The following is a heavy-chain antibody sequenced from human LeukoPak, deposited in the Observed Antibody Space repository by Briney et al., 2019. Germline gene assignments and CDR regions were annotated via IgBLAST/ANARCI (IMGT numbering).Heavy chain of an antibody. CDR2: INGDGSSS. V-gene: IGHV3-74*01. J-gene: IGHJ6*02. CDR1: GFTFSTYW. CDR3: TRNPGMDV. Sequence: GGSLRLSCAASGFTFSTYWMHWVRQAPGKGLVWVSRINGDGSSSTYADSVKGRFTISRDNAKNTLYLQMNSLRTEDAAVYYCTRNPGMDVWGQGTTVTVSS.